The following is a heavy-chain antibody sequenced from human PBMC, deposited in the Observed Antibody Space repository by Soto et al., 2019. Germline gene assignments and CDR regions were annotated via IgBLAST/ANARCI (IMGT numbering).Heavy chain of an antibody. CDR1: GDSISSGDYY. Sequence: SETLSLTCTVSGDSISSGDYYWSWIRQPPGKGLEWMGYIFYSGYTYYTPSLKSRLTISVDTSKNQFSLKLTSVTAADTAVYYCARECSRTTCYVTAFNNWFDPWGQGTLVTVSS. J-gene: IGHJ5*02. D-gene: IGHD2-2*01. V-gene: IGHV4-30-4*01. CDR3: ARECSRTTCYVTAFNNWFDP. CDR2: IFYSGYT.